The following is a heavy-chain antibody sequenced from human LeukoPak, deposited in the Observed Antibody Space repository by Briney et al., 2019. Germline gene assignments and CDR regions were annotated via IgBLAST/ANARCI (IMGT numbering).Heavy chain of an antibody. D-gene: IGHD2-2*01. CDR1: GYTFTSYG. CDR3: ARDILGGCSSTSCPWGWFDP. CDR2: ISAYNGNT. Sequence: ASVKVSCKASGYTFTSYGISWVRQAPGQGLEWMGWISAYNGNTNYAQKLQGRVTMTTDTSTSTAYMELRSLRSDDMAVYYCARDILGGCSSTSCPWGWFDPWGQGTLVTVSS. J-gene: IGHJ5*02. V-gene: IGHV1-18*03.